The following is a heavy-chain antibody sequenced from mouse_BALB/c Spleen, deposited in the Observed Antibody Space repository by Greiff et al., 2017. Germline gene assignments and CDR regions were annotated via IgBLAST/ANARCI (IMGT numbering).Heavy chain of an antibody. J-gene: IGHJ4*01. CDR2: ISSGGSYT. V-gene: IGHV5-9-4*01. CDR3: ARDWNLKGYAMDY. Sequence: EVKVEESGGGLVKPGGSLKLSCAASGFTFSSYAMSWVRQSPEKRLEWVAEISSGGSYTYYPDTVTGRFTISRDNAKNTLYLEMSSLRSEDTAMYYCARDWNLKGYAMDYWGQGTSVTVSS. CDR1: GFTFSSYA.